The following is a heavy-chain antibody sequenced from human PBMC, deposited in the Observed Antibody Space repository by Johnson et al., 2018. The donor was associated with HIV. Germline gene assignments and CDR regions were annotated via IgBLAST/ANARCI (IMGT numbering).Heavy chain of an antibody. D-gene: IGHD3-16*01. CDR3: ARSEGWGAFDI. V-gene: IGHV3-9*01. Sequence: VQLVESGGGLVQPGRSLRLSCAASGFTFDDYAMHWVRQAPGKGLAWVSGISWNSGSIGYADSVKGRFTISRDNAKNSLYLQMNSLRAEDTALYYCARSEGWGAFDIWGQGTMVTVSS. CDR1: GFTFDDYA. J-gene: IGHJ3*02. CDR2: ISWNSGSI.